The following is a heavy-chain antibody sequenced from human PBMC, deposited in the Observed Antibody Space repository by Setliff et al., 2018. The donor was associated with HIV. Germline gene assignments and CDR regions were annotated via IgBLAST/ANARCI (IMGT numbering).Heavy chain of an antibody. D-gene: IGHD2-2*01. V-gene: IGHV4-59*11. Sequence: PSETLSLTCTVSGGSISTHYWSWIRQPPGKGLEWIGQIYHSGSTNYNPSLKSRVTISVDKSKKQFSLKLSSVTAADTAVYYCARLMPNWDYFDYWDQGTLVTVSS. CDR3: ARLMPNWDYFDY. CDR2: IYHSGST. CDR1: GGSISTHY. J-gene: IGHJ4*02.